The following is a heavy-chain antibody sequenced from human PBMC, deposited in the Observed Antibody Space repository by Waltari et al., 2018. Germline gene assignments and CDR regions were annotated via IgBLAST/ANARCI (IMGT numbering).Heavy chain of an antibody. CDR2: ITWNAKTT. D-gene: IGHD3-16*01. CDR3: AKGGPRGSFDY. CDR1: GPPFAVFT. V-gene: IGHV3-43*01. Sequence: EVQLVESGGAVVQPGGALRRSCVVSGPPFAVFTMHWVRQAPGKGLEWVSFITWNAKTTSYADSVKGRFTISRDNSKYSLYLQMNSLRTEDSALYYCAKGGPRGSFDYWGQGTLVTVSS. J-gene: IGHJ4*02.